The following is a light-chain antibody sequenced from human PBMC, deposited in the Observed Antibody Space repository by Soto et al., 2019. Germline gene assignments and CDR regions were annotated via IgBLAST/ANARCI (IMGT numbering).Light chain of an antibody. CDR1: QTFSGW. CDR3: QKYDSFPLT. J-gene: IGKJ4*01. Sequence: DIQMTQSPSTLSASVGDRVTITCRASQTFSGWLAWYQQRPGKAPKLLIYKASTLESGVPSRFSGSGSGTEFTLTISSLQPDDFATYYCQKYDSFPLTCGGGTKVEIK. V-gene: IGKV1-5*03. CDR2: KAS.